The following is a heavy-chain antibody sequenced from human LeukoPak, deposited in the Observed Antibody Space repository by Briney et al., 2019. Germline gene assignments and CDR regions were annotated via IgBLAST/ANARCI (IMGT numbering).Heavy chain of an antibody. J-gene: IGHJ4*02. CDR2: IYPSDSDT. V-gene: IGHV5-51*01. CDR3: ARHKRSLPYDF. Sequence: GESLKISCKGSGYSFTSYWIGWVRQMPGRGLEWMGIIYPSDSDTRYSPSFQGQVTISADKSINTAYLQWSSLKASDTAMYYCARHKRSLPYDFWGQGTLVTASS. D-gene: IGHD3-3*01. CDR1: GYSFTSYW.